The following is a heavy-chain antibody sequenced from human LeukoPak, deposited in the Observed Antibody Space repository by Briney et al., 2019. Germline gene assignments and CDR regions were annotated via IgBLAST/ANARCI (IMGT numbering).Heavy chain of an antibody. Sequence: SETLSLTCAVSGGSISSSNWWSWVRQPPGKGLEWLGEIYHSGSTNYNPSLKSRVTISVDKSKNQFSLKLDSVTAADTAVYYCARDSGSSWYYYYYGMDVWGQGTTVTVSS. V-gene: IGHV4-4*02. CDR1: GGSISSSNW. J-gene: IGHJ6*02. CDR2: IYHSGST. D-gene: IGHD6-13*01. CDR3: ARDSGSSWYYYYYGMDV.